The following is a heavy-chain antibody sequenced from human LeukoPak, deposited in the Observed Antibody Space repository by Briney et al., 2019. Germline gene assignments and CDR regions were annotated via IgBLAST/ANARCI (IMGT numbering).Heavy chain of an antibody. CDR3: ARDEARYSSGYYPNWFDP. CDR1: GYTFTSYG. CDR2: ITAYNGNT. V-gene: IGHV1-18*01. D-gene: IGHD3-22*01. J-gene: IGHJ5*02. Sequence: ASVKVSCKASGYTFTSYGISWVRQAPGQGLEWMGWITAYNGNTNYAQKLQGRVTMTTDTSTSTAYMELRSLRSDGTAVYYCARDEARYSSGYYPNWFDPWGQGTLVTVSS.